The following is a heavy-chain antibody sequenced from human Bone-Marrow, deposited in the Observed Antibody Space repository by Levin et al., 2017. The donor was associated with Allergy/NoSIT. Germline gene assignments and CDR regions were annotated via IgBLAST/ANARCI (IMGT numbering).Heavy chain of an antibody. D-gene: IGHD3-3*01. CDR2: INHSGST. Sequence: KSSETLSLTCAVYGGSFSGYYWSWIRQPPGKGLEWIGEINHSGSTNYNPSLKSRVTISVDTSKNQFSLKLSSVTAADTAVYYCARVEYYDFWSGYQSVGLDYWGQGTLVTVSS. CDR3: ARVEYYDFWSGYQSVGLDY. CDR1: GGSFSGYY. V-gene: IGHV4-34*01. J-gene: IGHJ4*02.